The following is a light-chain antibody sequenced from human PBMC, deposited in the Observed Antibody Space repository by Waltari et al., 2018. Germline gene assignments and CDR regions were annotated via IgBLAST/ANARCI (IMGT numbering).Light chain of an antibody. CDR2: GVS. Sequence: QSALTQPASLSGSPRQSITISSTGTNSDIGGYNYVSWYQHHSGKAPKLMIVGVSDRPSGVSNRFSGSKSGNTASLTISELQADDEADYYCSSFTSSATWVFGGGTKLTVL. J-gene: IGLJ3*02. V-gene: IGLV2-14*03. CDR1: NSDIGGYNY. CDR3: SSFTSSATWV.